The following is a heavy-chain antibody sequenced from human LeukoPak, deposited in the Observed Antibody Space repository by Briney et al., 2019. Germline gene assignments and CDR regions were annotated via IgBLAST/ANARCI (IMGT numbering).Heavy chain of an antibody. V-gene: IGHV1-46*01. D-gene: IGHD2-21*02. CDR1: GYTFTSYY. CDR2: INPSGGST. J-gene: IGHJ4*02. Sequence: ASVKVSCKASGYTFTSYYMHWVRQAPGQGLEWMGIINPSGGSTSYAQKFQGRVTMTRDTSTSTVYMELSSLRFEDTAVYYCARDGSVVVTAXRSXMFDYWGQGTLVTV. CDR3: ARDGSVVVTAXRSXMFDY.